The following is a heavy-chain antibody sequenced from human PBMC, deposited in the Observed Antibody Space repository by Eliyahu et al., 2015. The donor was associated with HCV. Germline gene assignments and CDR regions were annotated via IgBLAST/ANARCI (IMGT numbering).Heavy chain of an antibody. CDR2: VTHXGST. CDR1: GGXCSGYY. V-gene: IGHV4-34*01. CDR3: ARMVPSGTYNY. Sequence: QLRQWGAGLFKPSXTLSXTCGVYGGXCSGYYWTWIRXPPGKGLEWIGXVTHXGSTTYNXSLQSRLTISIDKSKNRFSLNLTSVTAADSAVYFCARMVPSGTYNYWGQGTLVTVSS. J-gene: IGHJ4*02. D-gene: IGHD3-10*01.